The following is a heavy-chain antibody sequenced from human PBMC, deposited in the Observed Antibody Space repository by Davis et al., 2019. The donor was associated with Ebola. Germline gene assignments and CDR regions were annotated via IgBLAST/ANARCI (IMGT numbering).Heavy chain of an antibody. CDR3: ARHRYSSSWYGDYYYGMDV. V-gene: IGHV5-51*01. CDR2: IYPGDSDT. J-gene: IGHJ6*02. Sequence: PGGSLRLSCTGSGYSFTSYWNGWVRQMPGKGLEWMGIIYPGDSDTRYSPSFQGQVTISADKSISTAYLQWSSLKASDTAMYYCARHRYSSSWYGDYYYGMDVWGQGTTVTVSS. CDR1: GYSFTSYW. D-gene: IGHD6-13*01.